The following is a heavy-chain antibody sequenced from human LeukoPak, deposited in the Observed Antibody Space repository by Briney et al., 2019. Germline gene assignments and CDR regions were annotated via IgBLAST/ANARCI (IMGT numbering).Heavy chain of an antibody. V-gene: IGHV1-2*02. Sequence: ASVKVSCKASGYTFTGYYMHWVRQAPGQGLEWMGWINPNSGGTNYAQKFQGRVTMTRDTSISTAHMELSRLRSDDTAVYYCARDGSYGSGSHQKYYYYMDVWGKGTTVTISS. CDR3: ARDGSYGSGSHQKYYYYMDV. J-gene: IGHJ6*03. CDR1: GYTFTGYY. CDR2: INPNSGGT. D-gene: IGHD3-10*01.